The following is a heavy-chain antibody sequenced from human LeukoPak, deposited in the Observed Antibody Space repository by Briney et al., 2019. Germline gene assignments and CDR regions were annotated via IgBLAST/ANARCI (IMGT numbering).Heavy chain of an antibody. CDR2: FDPEDGET. CDR3: ARSREEATKLRSGLLSPNFYYDMDV. Sequence: ASVKVSCKVSGYTLTELSMHWVRQAPGKGLEWMGGFDPEDGETIYAQKFQGRVTMTEDTSTDTAYMELSSLRSEDTAVYYCARSREEATKLRSGLLSPNFYYDMDVWGQGTTVTVSS. CDR1: GYTLTELS. V-gene: IGHV1-24*01. J-gene: IGHJ6*02. D-gene: IGHD5-12*01.